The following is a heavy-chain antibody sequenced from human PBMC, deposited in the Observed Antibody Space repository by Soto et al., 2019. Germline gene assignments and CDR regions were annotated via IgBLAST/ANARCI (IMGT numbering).Heavy chain of an antibody. D-gene: IGHD6-13*01. CDR1: GFTFSSYG. CDR3: AKEDSSSWHYYYGMDV. J-gene: IGHJ6*02. V-gene: IGHV3-30*18. Sequence: QVQLVESGGGVVQPGRSLRLSCAATGFTFSSYGMKWVRQAPGKGLEWVAVISYDGSNKYYADSVKGRFTISRDSSKNMLYLQMNSLRAEDTAVYYCAKEDSSSWHYYYGMDVWGQGTTVTVSS. CDR2: ISYDGSNK.